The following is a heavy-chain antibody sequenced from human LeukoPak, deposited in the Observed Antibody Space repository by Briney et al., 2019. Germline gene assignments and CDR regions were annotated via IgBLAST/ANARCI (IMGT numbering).Heavy chain of an antibody. CDR3: PKDRGGNYLFYLDY. CDR1: GFTFSNYA. Sequence: GGSLRLSCAASGFTFSNYAMTWVRQAPGKGLEWVSGISGSGGSTYYADSVKGRFTISRDNSKNTLYLQMNSLRARDTAVYYCPKDRGGNYLFYLDYWGQGTLVTVCS. D-gene: IGHD1-26*01. V-gene: IGHV3-23*01. J-gene: IGHJ4*02. CDR2: ISGSGGST.